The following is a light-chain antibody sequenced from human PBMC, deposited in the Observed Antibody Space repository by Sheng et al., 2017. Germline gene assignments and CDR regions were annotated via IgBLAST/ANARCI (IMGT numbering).Light chain of an antibody. CDR3: QQRRNWPIT. CDR2: DAS. V-gene: IGKV3-11*01. Sequence: EIVLTQSPATLSLSPGERATLSCRASQSVSIYLAWYQQKPGQAPRLLIYDASNRVTGIPARFSGSGSGTDFTLTITTLEPEDFAVYFCQQRRNWPITFGQGTRLEIK. CDR1: QSVSIY. J-gene: IGKJ5*01.